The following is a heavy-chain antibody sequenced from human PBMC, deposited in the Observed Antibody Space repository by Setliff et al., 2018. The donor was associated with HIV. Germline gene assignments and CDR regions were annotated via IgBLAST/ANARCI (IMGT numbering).Heavy chain of an antibody. V-gene: IGHV4-4*02. CDR2: VYHSGST. D-gene: IGHD1-26*01. J-gene: IGHJ4*02. Sequence: PSETLSLTCAVSGGSISSSNWWSWVRQPPGKGLEWIGEVYHSGSTDYNPSLKSRVTISLDKSKNQFSLNLSSVTAADTAMYYCARYSGSLKLYYFDNWGQGTLVTVSS. CDR3: ARYSGSLKLYYFDN. CDR1: GGSISSSNW.